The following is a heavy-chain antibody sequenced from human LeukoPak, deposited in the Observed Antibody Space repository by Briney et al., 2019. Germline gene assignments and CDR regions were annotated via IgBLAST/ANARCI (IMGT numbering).Heavy chain of an antibody. V-gene: IGHV3-23*01. Sequence: GRSLRLSCAASGFTFSSYAMSWVRQAPGKGLEWVSAISESGGSTYYADSVKGRFTISRDNSKNTLYLQMNRLRAEDTAVYYCAKSLPVVVPAASDYWGQGTLVTVSS. CDR1: GFTFSSYA. CDR3: AKSLPVVVPAASDY. D-gene: IGHD2-2*01. J-gene: IGHJ4*02. CDR2: ISESGGST.